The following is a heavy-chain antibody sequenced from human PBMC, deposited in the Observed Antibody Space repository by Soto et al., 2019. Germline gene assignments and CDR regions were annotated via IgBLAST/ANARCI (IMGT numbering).Heavy chain of an antibody. CDR2: ISYDGNNK. CDR3: AKDQGGYDYVWESYRSAYGMDV. Sequence: QVQLVESGGGVVQPGRSLTLSCAASGFTFSSYGIHWVRQAPGKGLEWVAVISYDGNNKYYADSVTGRFTISRDNSKNTLYLQMNSLRSEDTAVDSCAKDQGGYDYVWESYRSAYGMDVWGQGTTVTVSS. D-gene: IGHD3-16*02. V-gene: IGHV3-30*18. CDR1: GFTFSSYG. J-gene: IGHJ6*02.